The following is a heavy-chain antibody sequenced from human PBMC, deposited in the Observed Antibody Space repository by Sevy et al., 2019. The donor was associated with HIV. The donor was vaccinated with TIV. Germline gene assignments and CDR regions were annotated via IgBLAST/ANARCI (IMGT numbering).Heavy chain of an antibody. D-gene: IGHD3-16*01. V-gene: IGHV3-30*04. CDR1: GFTFSSYA. CDR3: ARDGSSGGLFLKDYYYFGMDV. Sequence: GGSLRLSCAASGFTFSSYAMHWVRQAPGKGLEWVAVISYDGNNKYHADSVKDRFTISRDNSKNTLYLQMNSLRAEDTAVDDSARDGSSGGLFLKDYYYFGMDVWGQGTTVTVSS. CDR2: ISYDGNNK. J-gene: IGHJ6*02.